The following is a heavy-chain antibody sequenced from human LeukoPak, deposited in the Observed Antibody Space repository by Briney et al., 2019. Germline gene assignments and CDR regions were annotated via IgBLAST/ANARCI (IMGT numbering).Heavy chain of an antibody. J-gene: IGHJ3*02. CDR1: GFTFSSYA. Sequence: GGSLRLSCAASGFTFSSYAMSWVRQAPGKGLEWVSAISGSGGSTYYADSVRGRFTISRDNSKNTLYLQMNSLRAEDTAVYYCAKGKSPPNDFWSGYYPQDSAFDIWDQGTMVTVSS. CDR3: AKGKSPPNDFWSGYYPQDSAFDI. CDR2: ISGSGGST. V-gene: IGHV3-23*01. D-gene: IGHD3-3*01.